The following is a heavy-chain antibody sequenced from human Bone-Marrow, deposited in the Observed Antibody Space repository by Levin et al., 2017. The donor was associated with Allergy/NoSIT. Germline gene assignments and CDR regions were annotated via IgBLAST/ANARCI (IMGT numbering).Heavy chain of an antibody. CDR3: AREGTPQSWDY. Sequence: SQTLSLTCAVSNYSISSDFHWGWIRQPPGKGLEWIGSIYYIGTTYYNPSLKSRVTISVDTSKNQFSLKLTSMTAADTAVYYCAREGTPQSWDYWGQGTLVSVSS. V-gene: IGHV4-38-2*02. J-gene: IGHJ4*02. CDR2: IYYIGTT. CDR1: NYSISSDFH. D-gene: IGHD3-10*01.